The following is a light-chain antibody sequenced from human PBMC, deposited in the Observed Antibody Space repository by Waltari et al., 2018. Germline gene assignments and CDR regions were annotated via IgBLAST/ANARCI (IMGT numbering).Light chain of an antibody. CDR3: QAWDSSGV. CDR1: KLGDKY. CDR2: QDS. J-gene: IGLJ2*01. V-gene: IGLV3-1*01. Sequence: CSGDKLGDKYACWYQQKPGQSPVLVIYQDSKRPSGIPERFSGSNSGNTATLTIGGTQAMDEADYYCQAWDSSGVFGGGTKLTVL.